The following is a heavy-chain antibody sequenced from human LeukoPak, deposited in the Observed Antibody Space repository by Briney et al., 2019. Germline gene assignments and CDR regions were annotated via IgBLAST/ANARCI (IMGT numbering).Heavy chain of an antibody. J-gene: IGHJ4*02. CDR1: GFTVSSNY. V-gene: IGHV3-66*01. CDR2: IYSGGST. D-gene: IGHD3-10*01. Sequence: GGSLRLSWAASGFTVSSNYMSWVREAPGKGLEWVSVIYSGGSTYYADSVKGRFTISRDNSKNTLYLQMNSLRAEDTAVYYCARDLRAYGSGSFFDYWGQGTLVTVSS. CDR3: ARDLRAYGSGSFFDY.